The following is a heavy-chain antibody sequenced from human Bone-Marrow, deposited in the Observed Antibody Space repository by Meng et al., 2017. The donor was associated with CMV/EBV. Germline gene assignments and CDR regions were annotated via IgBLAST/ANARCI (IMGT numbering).Heavy chain of an antibody. V-gene: IGHV4-39*07. CDR3: ARAPVGAASGAFDI. D-gene: IGHD2-15*01. Sequence: GSLRLSCTISGFSMISSGHYWGWIRQPPGKGLVWIGSVYYIGSSYYNPSLKSRVTILVDTSKNQFYLKLSSLTAADTAMYYCARAPVGAASGAFDIWGQGTMVTVSS. J-gene: IGHJ3*02. CDR1: GFSMISSGHY. CDR2: VYYIGSS.